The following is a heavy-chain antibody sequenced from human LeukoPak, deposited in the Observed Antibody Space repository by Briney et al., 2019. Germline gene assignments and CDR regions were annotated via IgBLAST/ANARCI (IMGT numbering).Heavy chain of an antibody. J-gene: IGHJ4*02. CDR3: ARDSLLWFGELLSVFDY. CDR2: TYYKSKWYN. Sequence: SQTLSPTCAISGDSVSSNSAAWNWIRQSPSRGLEWLGRTYYKSKWYNDYAVSVKSRITINPDTSKNQFSLQLNSVTPEDTAVYYCARDSLLWFGELLSVFDYWGQGTLVTVSS. V-gene: IGHV6-1*01. D-gene: IGHD3-10*01. CDR1: GDSVSSNSAA.